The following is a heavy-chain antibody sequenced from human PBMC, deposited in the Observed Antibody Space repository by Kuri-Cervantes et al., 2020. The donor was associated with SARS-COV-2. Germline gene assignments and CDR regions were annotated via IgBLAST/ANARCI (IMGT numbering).Heavy chain of an antibody. J-gene: IGHJ5*02. CDR3: ARGVWFDP. V-gene: IGHV4-34*01. Sequence: LSCTISGGSISSYYWSWIRQPPGKGLEWIGEINHSGSTNYNPSLKSRVTISVDTSKNQFSLKLSSVTAADTAVYYCARGVWFDPWGQGTLVTVSS. CDR1: GGSISSYY. CDR2: INHSGST.